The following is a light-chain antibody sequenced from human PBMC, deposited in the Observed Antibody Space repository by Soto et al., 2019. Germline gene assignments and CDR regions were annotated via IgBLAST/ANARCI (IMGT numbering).Light chain of an antibody. V-gene: IGKV3-15*01. CDR1: QHVSSN. J-gene: IGKJ2*01. Sequence: EIVMTQSPATLSVSPGGSATLSCRASQHVSSNFAWYRQKPGQAPTLLIYRASTRAAGIPARFSGSGSGTEFTLTMSSLRSEDFAVYCCQQYNSWPYTFGQGTKLDIK. CDR2: RAS. CDR3: QQYNSWPYT.